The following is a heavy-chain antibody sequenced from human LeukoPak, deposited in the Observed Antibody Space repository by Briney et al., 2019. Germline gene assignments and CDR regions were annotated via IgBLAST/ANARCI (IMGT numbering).Heavy chain of an antibody. CDR3: ASTRRHRGDAFDI. CDR1: GGSISSGGYS. J-gene: IGHJ3*02. V-gene: IGHV4-30-2*01. Sequence: KPSETLSLTCAVSGGSISSGGYSWSWIRQPPGKGLEWIGYIYHSGSTYYNPSLKSRVTISVDRSKNQFSLKLSSVTAADTAVYYCASTRRHRGDAFDIWGQGTMVTVSS. CDR2: IYHSGST. D-gene: IGHD2-2*01.